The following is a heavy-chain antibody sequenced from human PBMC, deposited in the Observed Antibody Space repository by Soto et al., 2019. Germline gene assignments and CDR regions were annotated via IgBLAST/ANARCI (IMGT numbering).Heavy chain of an antibody. J-gene: IGHJ6*02. D-gene: IGHD5-18*01. CDR1: GFTFSSYA. CDR3: ASDLQGYSYGRNYYYYGMDV. CDR2: ISYDGSNK. Sequence: QVQLVESGGGVVQPGRSLRLSCAASGFTFSSYAMHWVRQAPGKGLEWVAVISYDGSNKYYADSVKGRFTISRDNSKNTLYLQMNSQRAEDTAVYYCASDLQGYSYGRNYYYYGMDVWGQGTTVTVSS. V-gene: IGHV3-30-3*01.